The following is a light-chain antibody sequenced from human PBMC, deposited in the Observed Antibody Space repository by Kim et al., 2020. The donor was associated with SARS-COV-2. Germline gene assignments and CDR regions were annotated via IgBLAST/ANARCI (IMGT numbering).Light chain of an antibody. CDR1: QTVTSNY. CDR3: QQYGRT. V-gene: IGKV3-20*01. Sequence: LSLTPRENATLSGRASQTVTSNYLAWYQQKPGQAPRLLIYGASSRATGIPDRFSGSGSGTDFTLTISRLEPEDVAVYYCQQYGRTFGQGTKVDIK. J-gene: IGKJ1*01. CDR2: GAS.